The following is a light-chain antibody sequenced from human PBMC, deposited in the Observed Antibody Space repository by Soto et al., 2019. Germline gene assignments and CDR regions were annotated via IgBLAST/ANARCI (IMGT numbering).Light chain of an antibody. CDR1: QSISTW. J-gene: IGKJ1*01. Sequence: DIQMTQSPSILSASVGDRVTITCRASQSISTWLAWYQQKPGKVPKPLIYDASSLESGVPSRFSGSGSGTEFTLTISSLQPDDFATYYRQQYNSYSGTFGQGTKVEIK. CDR3: QQYNSYSGT. CDR2: DAS. V-gene: IGKV1-5*01.